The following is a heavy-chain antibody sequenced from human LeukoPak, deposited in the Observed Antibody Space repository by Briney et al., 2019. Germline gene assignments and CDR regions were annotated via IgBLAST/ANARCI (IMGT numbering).Heavy chain of an antibody. V-gene: IGHV1-46*01. CDR1: GYIFTSYY. D-gene: IGHD6-13*01. CDR3: ARNIAAADIYYYYGMDV. CDR2: INPSGGST. Sequence: GASVKVSCKASGYIFTSYYMHWVRQAPGQGLEWMGIINPSGGSTSYAQKFQGRVTMTRDTSTSTVYMELSSLRSEDTAVYYCARNIAAADIYYYYGMDVWGQGTTVTVSS. J-gene: IGHJ6*02.